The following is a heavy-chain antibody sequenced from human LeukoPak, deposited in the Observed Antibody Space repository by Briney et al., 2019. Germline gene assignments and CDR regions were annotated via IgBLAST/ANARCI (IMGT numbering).Heavy chain of an antibody. CDR1: GFTFSSYA. D-gene: IGHD1-26*01. CDR2: ISGSGGST. CDR3: LPQAYSGFDY. V-gene: IGHV3-23*01. J-gene: IGHJ4*02. Sequence: GGSLRLSCAASGFTFSSYAMSWVRQAPGKGLEWVSAISGSGGSTYYADSVKGRFAISRDNAKNSLYLQMNSLRAEDTAVYYCLPQAYSGFDYWGQGTLVTVSS.